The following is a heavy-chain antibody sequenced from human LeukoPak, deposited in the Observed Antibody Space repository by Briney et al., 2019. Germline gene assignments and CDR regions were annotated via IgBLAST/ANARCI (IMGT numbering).Heavy chain of an antibody. J-gene: IGHJ3*02. V-gene: IGHV3-48*01. D-gene: IGHD4-17*01. CDR3: AKDLTYGEYAGGDAFDI. CDR2: ISSSSSTI. Sequence: GGSLRLSCAASGFTFSSYSMNWVRQAPGKGLEWVSYISSSSSTIYYADSVKGRFTISRDNAKNTLYLQMNSLRAEDTAVYYCAKDLTYGEYAGGDAFDIWGQGTMVTVSS. CDR1: GFTFSSYS.